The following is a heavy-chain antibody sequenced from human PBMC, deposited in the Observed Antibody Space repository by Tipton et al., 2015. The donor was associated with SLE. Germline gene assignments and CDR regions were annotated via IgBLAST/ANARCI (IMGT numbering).Heavy chain of an antibody. J-gene: IGHJ1*01. CDR2: IYYSGST. V-gene: IGHV4-31*03. D-gene: IGHD6-19*01. CDR3: ARGGEAVAGTSYFQH. CDR1: GGSISSGGYY. Sequence: TLSLTCTVSGGSISSGGYYWSWIRQHPGKGLEWIGYIYYSGSTYYNPSLKSRVTISVDTSKNQFSLKLGSVTAADTAVYYCARGGEAVAGTSYFQHWGQGTLVTVSS.